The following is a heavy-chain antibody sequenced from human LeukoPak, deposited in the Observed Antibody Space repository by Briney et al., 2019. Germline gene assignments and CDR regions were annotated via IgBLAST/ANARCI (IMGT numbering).Heavy chain of an antibody. CDR1: GYSFTSYW. J-gene: IGHJ4*02. CDR2: IFPADSDT. D-gene: IGHD6-13*01. V-gene: IGHV5-51*01. Sequence: GESLKISCKGSGYSFTSYWIGWVRQMPGKGLEWMGVIFPADSDTRYSPSFQGQVTISADKSISTAYLQWSSLKASDTAMYYCASVYSSTSWDYWGQGTLVTVSS. CDR3: ASVYSSTSWDY.